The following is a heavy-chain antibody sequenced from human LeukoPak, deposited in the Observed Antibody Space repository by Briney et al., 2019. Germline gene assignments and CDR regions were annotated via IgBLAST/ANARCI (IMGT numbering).Heavy chain of an antibody. CDR2: ISAYNGNT. CDR3: ASSTPGRGSSSWNENWFDP. J-gene: IGHJ5*02. Sequence: ASVKVSCKASGYTFTSYGISWVRQAPGQGLEWMGWISAYNGNTNYAQKLQGRVTMTTDTSTSTAYMELRSLRSDDTAVYYCASSTPGRGSSSWNENWFDPWGQGTLVTVSS. D-gene: IGHD6-13*01. V-gene: IGHV1-18*01. CDR1: GYTFTSYG.